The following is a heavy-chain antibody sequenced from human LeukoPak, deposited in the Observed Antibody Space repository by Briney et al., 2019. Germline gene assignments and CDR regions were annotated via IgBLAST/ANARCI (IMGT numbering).Heavy chain of an antibody. CDR1: RFAFSSHG. J-gene: IGHJ4*02. D-gene: IGHD1-26*01. V-gene: IGHV3-23*01. CDR3: AKLIVGARSLFDF. Sequence: GGSLRLSCAASRFAFSSHGMHWVRQAPGKGLEWVSTISGSGDSTNYADSVKGRFTISRDNSKNTLYLQMSSLRADDTAMYYCAKLIVGARSLFDFRGQGILVTVSS. CDR2: ISGSGDST.